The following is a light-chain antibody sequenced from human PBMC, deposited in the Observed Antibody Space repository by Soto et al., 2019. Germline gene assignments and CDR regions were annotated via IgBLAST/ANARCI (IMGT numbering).Light chain of an antibody. CDR3: QQYGSSPRT. J-gene: IGKJ1*01. CDR2: GAS. V-gene: IGKV3-20*01. Sequence: EIVLTQSPGTLSLSPGERATLSCRASQSVYSSSLAWYQQKPGQAPMVLIYGASSRATGIPDRFSGSGSGTDFTLTINRLEPEDFAVYYCQQYGSSPRTFGQGTKVEIK. CDR1: QSVYSSS.